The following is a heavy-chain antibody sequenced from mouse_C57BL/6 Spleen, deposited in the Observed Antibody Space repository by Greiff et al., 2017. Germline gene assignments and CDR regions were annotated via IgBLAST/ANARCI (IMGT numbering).Heavy chain of an antibody. CDR1: GFTFSDYG. Sequence: EVKVVESGGGLVKPGGSLTLSCAASGFTFSDYGMHWVRQAPEKGLEWVAYISSGSSTIYYADTVKGRFTISRDNAKNTLFLQMTSLRSEDSAMYYCARLDYGISFDDWGQGTTLTVSS. CDR3: ARLDYGISFDD. CDR2: ISSGSSTI. D-gene: IGHD1-1*01. V-gene: IGHV5-17*01. J-gene: IGHJ2*01.